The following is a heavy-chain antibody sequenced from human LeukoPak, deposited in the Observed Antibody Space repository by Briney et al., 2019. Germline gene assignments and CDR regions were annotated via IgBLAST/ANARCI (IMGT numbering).Heavy chain of an antibody. CDR2: ISAGNGDT. V-gene: IGHV1-3*01. CDR1: EITFTDYS. D-gene: IGHD2-15*01. J-gene: IGHJ4*02. CDR3: ARERLGYCSRGSCSRWPLEY. Sequence: ASVKVSCKASEITFTDYSMHWVRQAPGQRLEWMALISAGNGDTKYSQSFQGRLTITRDTSASTVYMELSTLRSEDTAVYYCARERLGYCSRGSCSRWPLEYGGQGTLVTVSS.